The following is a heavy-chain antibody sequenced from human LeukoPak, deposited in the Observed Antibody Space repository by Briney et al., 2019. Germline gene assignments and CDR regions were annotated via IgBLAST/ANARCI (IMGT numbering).Heavy chain of an antibody. CDR2: ISWNSGSI. V-gene: IGHV3-9*01. D-gene: IGHD3-3*01. CDR1: GFTFDDYA. CDR3: ARGVPYASWSGPHYSDY. Sequence: GGSPRLSCAASGFTFDDYAMHWVRQAPGKGLEWVSGISWNSGSIGYADSVKGRFTISRDNAKNSLYLQMNSLRAEDTAVYYCARGVPYASWSGPHYSDYWGQGTLVTVSS. J-gene: IGHJ4*02.